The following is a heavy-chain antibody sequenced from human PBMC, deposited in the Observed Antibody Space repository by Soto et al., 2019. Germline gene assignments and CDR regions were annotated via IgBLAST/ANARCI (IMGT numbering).Heavy chain of an antibody. V-gene: IGHV3-30*18. Sequence: PGGSTRLSCAASGLTVCAYGIHWVRQAPGKGPEWVAVISHDGSNTNYADSVKGRFTISRDNAKTSLYLQMNSLRAEDTALYYCAKDRGTGSYAANYYYYGMDVWGQGTTVTVSS. D-gene: IGHD3-10*01. CDR1: GLTVCAYG. J-gene: IGHJ6*02. CDR3: AKDRGTGSYAANYYYYGMDV. CDR2: ISHDGSNT.